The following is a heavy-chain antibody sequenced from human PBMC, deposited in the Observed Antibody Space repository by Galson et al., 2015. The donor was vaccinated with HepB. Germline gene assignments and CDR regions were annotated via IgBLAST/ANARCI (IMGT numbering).Heavy chain of an antibody. CDR2: INAGNGNT. CDR1: GYTFTSYA. CDR3: ARDRNYYDSSCYGS. Sequence: SVKVPCKASGYTFTSYAMHWVRQAPGQRLEWMGWINAGNGNTKYSQKFQGRVTITRDTSASTAYMELSSLRSEDTAVYYCARDRNYYDSSCYGSWGQGTLVTVSS. V-gene: IGHV1-3*01. J-gene: IGHJ4*02. D-gene: IGHD3-22*01.